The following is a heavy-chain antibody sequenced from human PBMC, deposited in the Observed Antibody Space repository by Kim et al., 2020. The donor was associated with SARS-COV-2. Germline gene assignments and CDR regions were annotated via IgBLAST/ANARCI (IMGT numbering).Heavy chain of an antibody. CDR1: GGSISSYY. D-gene: IGHD3-22*01. CDR3: ARAWDSRSFGY. V-gene: IGHV4-59*01. J-gene: IGHJ4*02. CDR2: IYYSGST. Sequence: SETLSLTCTVSGGSISSYYWSWIRQPPGKGLEWIGYIYYSGSTNYNPSLKSRVTISVDTSKNQFSLKLSSVTAADTAVYYCARAWDSRSFGYWGQGTLVTVSS.